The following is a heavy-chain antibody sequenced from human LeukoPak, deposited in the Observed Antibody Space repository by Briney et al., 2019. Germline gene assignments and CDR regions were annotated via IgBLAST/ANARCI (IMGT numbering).Heavy chain of an antibody. D-gene: IGHD6-13*01. CDR3: ARRRIAAAGTGWFDP. CDR2: IYPGDSDT. Sequence: RGESLQISCEGSGYIFTSYWIGGGRQLPGKGREGMGIIYPGDSDTRYSPSFQGQVTISADKSNSTAYLQWSSLKASDTAMYYCARRRIAAAGTGWFDPWGQGTLVTVSS. J-gene: IGHJ5*02. V-gene: IGHV5-51*01. CDR1: GYIFTSYW.